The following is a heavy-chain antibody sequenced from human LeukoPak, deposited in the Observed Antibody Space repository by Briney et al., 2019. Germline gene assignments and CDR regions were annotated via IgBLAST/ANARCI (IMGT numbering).Heavy chain of an antibody. CDR1: GGTFSSYA. D-gene: IGHD3-16*02. J-gene: IGHJ4*01. CDR3: ARDRSGLYHFDY. V-gene: IGHV1-69*05. Sequence: SVKVSCKASGGTFSSYAISWVRQAPGQGLEWMGGIIPIFGTANYAQKFQGRVTITTDESTSTAYMELSSLRSEDTAVYYCARDRSGLYHFDYWGQGTLDTVSS. CDR2: IIPIFGTA.